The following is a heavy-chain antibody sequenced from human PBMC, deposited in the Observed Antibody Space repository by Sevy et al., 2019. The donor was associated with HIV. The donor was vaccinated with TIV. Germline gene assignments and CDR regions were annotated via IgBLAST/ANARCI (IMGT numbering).Heavy chain of an antibody. Sequence: ASVKVSCKASGYMFIAYFIHWVRQAPGQGLEWMGRINPNSGDTNYAQKFQGRVTMTRDTSINTAYMELSSLRSEDTAVYYCATSSIMITFGGVIVIRGHDAFDIWGQGTMVTVSS. D-gene: IGHD3-16*02. V-gene: IGHV1-2*06. CDR2: INPNSGDT. CDR3: ATSSIMITFGGVIVIRGHDAFDI. CDR1: GYMFIAYF. J-gene: IGHJ3*02.